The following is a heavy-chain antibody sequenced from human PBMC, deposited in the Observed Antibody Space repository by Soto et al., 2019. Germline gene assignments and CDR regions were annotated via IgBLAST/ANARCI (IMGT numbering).Heavy chain of an antibody. J-gene: IGHJ3*02. CDR2: ISGSGGST. CDR3: AKVSWVIYAFDI. D-gene: IGHD6-13*01. CDR1: GFTFSSYA. V-gene: IGHV3-23*01. Sequence: GWSLRLSCAASGFTFSSYAMSWVRQAPGKGLEWVSAISGSGGSTYYADSVKGRFTISRDNSKNTLYLQMNSLRAEDTAVYYCAKVSWVIYAFDIWGQGTMVTVSS.